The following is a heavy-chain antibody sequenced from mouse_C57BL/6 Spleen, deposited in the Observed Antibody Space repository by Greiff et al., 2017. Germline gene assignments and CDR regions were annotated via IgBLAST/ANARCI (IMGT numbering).Heavy chain of an antibody. Sequence: EVQLVESGEGLVKPGGSLKLSCAASGFTFSSYAMSWVRQTPEKRLEWVAYISSGGDYIYYADTVKGRFTISRDNARNTLYMQMSSLKSEDTAMYYCTSYYYEGFAYWGQGTLVTVSA. J-gene: IGHJ3*01. CDR1: GFTFSSYA. CDR2: ISSGGDYI. D-gene: IGHD1-1*01. CDR3: TSYYYEGFAY. V-gene: IGHV5-9-1*02.